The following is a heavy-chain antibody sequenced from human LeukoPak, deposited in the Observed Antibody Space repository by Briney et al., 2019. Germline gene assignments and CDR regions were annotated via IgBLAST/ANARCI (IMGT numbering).Heavy chain of an antibody. D-gene: IGHD1-14*01. V-gene: IGHV3-66*01. Sequence: PGGSLRLSCAASGFTVSNNYMSWVRQAPGKGLEWIAVIYSGGSTFHADSGKGRFIISRDNSKNTLYLQMNSLRVEDTAVYYCATGTHPGNWGQGTLVTVSS. CDR2: IYSGGST. J-gene: IGHJ4*02. CDR1: GFTVSNNY. CDR3: ATGTHPGN.